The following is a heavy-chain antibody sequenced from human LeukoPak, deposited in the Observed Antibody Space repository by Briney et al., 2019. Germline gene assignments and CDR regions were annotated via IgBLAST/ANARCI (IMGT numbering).Heavy chain of an antibody. CDR1: GYTFTTYA. CDR2: IIPIFGTA. CDR3: ARGSGSYYHYYYYMDV. J-gene: IGHJ6*03. V-gene: IGHV1-69*06. Sequence: ASVKVSCKASGYTFTTYAMNWVRQAPGQGLEWMGGIIPIFGTANYAQKFQGRVTITADKSTSTAYMELSSLRSEDTAVYYCARGSGSYYHYYYYMDVWGKGTTVTVSS. D-gene: IGHD3-10*01.